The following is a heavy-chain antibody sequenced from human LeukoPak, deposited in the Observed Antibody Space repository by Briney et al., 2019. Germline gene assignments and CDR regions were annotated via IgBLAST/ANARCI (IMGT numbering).Heavy chain of an antibody. Sequence: GGSLRLSCAASGFSFSSYWMSWVRQAPGKGLEWVSSISSSSSYIYYADSVKGRFTISRDNAKNSLYLQMNSLRAEDTAVYYCARVLIAAAGSLDYWGQGTLVTVSS. V-gene: IGHV3-21*01. CDR3: ARVLIAAAGSLDY. CDR1: GFSFSSYW. J-gene: IGHJ4*02. D-gene: IGHD6-13*01. CDR2: ISSSSSYI.